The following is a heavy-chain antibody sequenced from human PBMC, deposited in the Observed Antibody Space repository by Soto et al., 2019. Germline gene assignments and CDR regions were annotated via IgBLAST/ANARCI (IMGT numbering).Heavy chain of an antibody. D-gene: IGHD3-3*01. CDR2: ISSSSSTI. CDR3: ARDLPYLDYDFWSGSKDYYYYYGMDV. Sequence: PGGSLRPSCTASGFTFRSYAMHWLRQAPGRGLEWVSYISSSSSTIYYADSVKGRFTISRDNAKNSLYLQMNSLRDEDTPVYNSARDLPYLDYDFWSGSKDYYYYYGMDVWGQGTTVTVSS. V-gene: IGHV3-48*02. CDR1: GFTFRSYA. J-gene: IGHJ6*02.